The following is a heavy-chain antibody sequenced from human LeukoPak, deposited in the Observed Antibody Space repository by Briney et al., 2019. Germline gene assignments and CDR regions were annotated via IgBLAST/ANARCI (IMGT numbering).Heavy chain of an antibody. D-gene: IGHD2-21*02. CDR1: GFTFSSYA. CDR2: ISSSGGNT. CDR3: AKGARCGGDCFPYFDY. V-gene: IGHV3-23*01. J-gene: IGHJ4*02. Sequence: GGSLRLSCAASGFTFSSYAMSWVRQAPGKGLEWVSAISSSGGNTNYADSVKGRFTISRDNSKNTLYLQMDSLRDDDTAVYYCAKGARCGGDCFPYFDYWGQGTLVTVSS.